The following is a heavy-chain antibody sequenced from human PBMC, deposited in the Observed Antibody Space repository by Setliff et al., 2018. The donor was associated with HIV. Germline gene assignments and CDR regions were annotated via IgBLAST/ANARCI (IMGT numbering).Heavy chain of an antibody. CDR1: GYSFPNYW. V-gene: IGHV5-51*01. D-gene: IGHD1-1*01. J-gene: IGHJ3*02. Sequence: RGESLKISCKGSGYSFPNYWIAWVRQMPGKGLEWMGIIYPGDSDTRYSPSFQGQVTISADKSISTAYLQWSSLKASDTAMYYCARRKIPTGHLFGIWGQGTMVTVSS. CDR2: IYPGDSDT. CDR3: ARRKIPTGHLFGI.